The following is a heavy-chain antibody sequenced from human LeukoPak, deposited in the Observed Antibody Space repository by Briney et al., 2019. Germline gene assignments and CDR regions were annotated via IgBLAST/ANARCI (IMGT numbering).Heavy chain of an antibody. V-gene: IGHV3-73*01. J-gene: IGHJ3*02. CDR3: ACTEVYDSSGYYFDAFDI. CDR2: IRSKANSYAT. D-gene: IGHD3-22*01. Sequence: SGGSLRLSCAASGFTFSGSAMRWVRQASGKGLEWVGRIRSKANSYATAYAASVKGRFTISRDNAKTSLYLQMNSLRAEDTAVYYCACTEVYDSSGYYFDAFDIWGQGTMVTVYS. CDR1: GFTFSGSA.